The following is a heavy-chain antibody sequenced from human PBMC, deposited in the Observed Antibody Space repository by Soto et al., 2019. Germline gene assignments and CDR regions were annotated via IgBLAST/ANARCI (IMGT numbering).Heavy chain of an antibody. CDR3: ARALGFLEWASLYRDWFDP. V-gene: IGHV3-21*01. CDR1: GFTFSSYS. D-gene: IGHD3-3*01. Sequence: GGSLRLSCAASGFTFSSYSMNWVRQAPGKGLEWVSSISSSSSYIYYADSVKGRFTISRDNAKNSLYLQMNSLRAEDTAVYYCARALGFLEWASLYRDWFDPWGQGTLVTVSS. CDR2: ISSSSSYI. J-gene: IGHJ5*02.